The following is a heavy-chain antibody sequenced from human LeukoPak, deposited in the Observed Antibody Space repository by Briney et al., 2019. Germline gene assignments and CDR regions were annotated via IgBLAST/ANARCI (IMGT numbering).Heavy chain of an antibody. CDR2: IYHSGST. J-gene: IGHJ5*02. CDR1: GYSISSGYY. V-gene: IGHV4-38-2*02. D-gene: IGHD3-22*01. Sequence: SETLSLTCTVSGYSISSGYYWGWIRQPPGKGLECIGSIYHSGSTYYNPSLKSRVTISVDTSKNQLSLKLSSVTAADTAVYYCDRPYYYDSRIDPWGQGILVTVSS. CDR3: DRPYYYDSRIDP.